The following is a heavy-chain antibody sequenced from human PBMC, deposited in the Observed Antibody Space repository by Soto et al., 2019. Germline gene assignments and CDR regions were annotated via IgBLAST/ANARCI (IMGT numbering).Heavy chain of an antibody. CDR3: ARFRRNYFYY. J-gene: IGHJ4*02. V-gene: IGHV4-59*01. Sequence: QVQLQESGPGLVKPSETLSLTCTVSGDSMSGFYWSWIRQTPGKGLEWIGYINYVGRTSYYSPSLQSRVTISLDSSKNQFSLIMSSVTAADTAVYFCARFRRNYFYYWGQGTLVTVSS. D-gene: IGHD3-10*01. CDR1: GDSMSGFY. CDR2: INYVGRTS.